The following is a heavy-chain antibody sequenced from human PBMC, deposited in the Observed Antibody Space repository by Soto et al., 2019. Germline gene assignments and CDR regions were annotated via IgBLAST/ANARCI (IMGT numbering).Heavy chain of an antibody. CDR1: GGTVTSDY. V-gene: IGHV4-59*02. CDR2: VSHSGIT. CDR3: ASGFFDSSGYSEAFDI. Sequence: XATLSLSCTVSGGTVTSDYWNGIRQPPGKRLEWIAYVSHSGITNYNPSLQSRVTISIDTSKNEFSLRLSSVTAADTAVYFCASGFFDSSGYSEAFDIWGRGTLVTVSS. J-gene: IGHJ3*02. D-gene: IGHD3-22*01.